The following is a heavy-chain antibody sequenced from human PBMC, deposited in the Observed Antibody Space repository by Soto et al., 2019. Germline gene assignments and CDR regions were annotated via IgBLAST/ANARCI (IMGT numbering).Heavy chain of an antibody. J-gene: IGHJ6*02. Sequence: QVQLVESGGGVVQPGRSLRLSCAASGITVNDYTMHWVRQAPGKGLEWVAVISYGGSNKYYADSVNGRFTISRDTSRNTLYLQMNSLRTEDTAVYYCVRRSTVSYYAVDVWGQGTTVTVSS. CDR2: ISYGGSNK. CDR1: GITVNDYT. CDR3: VRRSTVSYYAVDV. D-gene: IGHD4-17*01. V-gene: IGHV3-30-3*01.